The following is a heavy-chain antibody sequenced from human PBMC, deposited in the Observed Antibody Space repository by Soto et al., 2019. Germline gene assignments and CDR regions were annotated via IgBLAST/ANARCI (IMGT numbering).Heavy chain of an antibody. Sequence: PGESLKISCKGSGYSFTSYWISWVRQMPGKGLEWMGRIDPSDSYTNYSPSFQGHVTISADKSVSTAYLQWGSLKASDTAMYYCARHDSLGELWLQVDYWGQGTLVTVSS. CDR1: GYSFTSYW. J-gene: IGHJ4*02. V-gene: IGHV5-10-1*01. CDR3: ARHDSLGELWLQVDY. D-gene: IGHD5-18*01. CDR2: IDPSDSYT.